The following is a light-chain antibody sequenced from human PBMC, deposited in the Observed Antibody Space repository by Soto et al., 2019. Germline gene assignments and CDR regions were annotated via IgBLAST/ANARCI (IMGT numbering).Light chain of an antibody. CDR1: QSVSSN. CDR2: GAS. J-gene: IGKJ3*01. CDR3: QQYNKWPPLFT. V-gene: IGKV3-15*01. Sequence: EIVMTQSPATLSVSPGERATLSCRASQSVSSNLAWYQQKPGQAPRLLIYGASTRATGIPARFRGSGSGTEFTLTISSLQSEDFAVYYCQQYNKWPPLFTFGPGTKVDIK.